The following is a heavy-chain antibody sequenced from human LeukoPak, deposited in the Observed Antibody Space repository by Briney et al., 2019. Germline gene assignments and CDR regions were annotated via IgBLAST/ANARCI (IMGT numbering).Heavy chain of an antibody. CDR2: IRSKAYGGTT. V-gene: IGHV3-49*04. D-gene: IGHD2/OR15-2a*01. J-gene: IGHJ4*02. CDR1: GFTFSSYA. Sequence: PGGSLRLSCAASGFTFSSYAMSWVRQAPGKGLEWVGFIRSKAYGGTTEYAASVKGRFTISRDDSKSIAYLQMNSLKTEDTAVYYCTRTLVIRDYWGQGTLVTVSS. CDR3: TRTLVIRDY.